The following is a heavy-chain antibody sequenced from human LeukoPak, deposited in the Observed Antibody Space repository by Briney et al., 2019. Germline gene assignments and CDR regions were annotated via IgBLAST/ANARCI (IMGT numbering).Heavy chain of an antibody. J-gene: IGHJ3*02. CDR1: GGSISSYY. V-gene: IGHV4-59*01. CDR2: MYYSGST. CDR3: AREGSDYDAFDI. D-gene: IGHD1-26*01. Sequence: PSETLSLTCTVSGGSISSYYLGWIRQPPGKGLEWIGHMYYSGSTNYNPSLKSRVTISVDTSKNQFSLKLSSVTAADTAVYYCAREGSDYDAFDIWGQGTMVTVSS.